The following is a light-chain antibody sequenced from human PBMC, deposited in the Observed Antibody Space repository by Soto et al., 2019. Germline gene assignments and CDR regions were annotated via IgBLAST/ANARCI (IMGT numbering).Light chain of an antibody. CDR1: QSVSSN. J-gene: IGKJ1*01. V-gene: IGKV3-15*01. CDR2: GAS. Sequence: EIVMTQSPGTLSVSPGERATLSCRASQSVSSNLAWYQQKPGQAPRLLIYGASTRATGIPARFSGSRSGTEVTLTISSRQSEDFAVYYCQQYNNWPRTFGQGTKVEIK. CDR3: QQYNNWPRT.